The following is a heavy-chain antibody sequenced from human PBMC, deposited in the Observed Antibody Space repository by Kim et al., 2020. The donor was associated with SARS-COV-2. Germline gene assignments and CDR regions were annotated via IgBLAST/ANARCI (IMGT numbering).Heavy chain of an antibody. V-gene: IGHV3-30*18. CDR3: AKDGVDSSGWFRVDYYYYYYMDV. CDR1: GFTFNNYG. CDR2: ISHDGNNK. J-gene: IGHJ6*03. D-gene: IGHD6-19*01. Sequence: GGSLRLSCAASGFTFNNYGMHWARQAPGKGLEWVAVISHDGNNKKYADSVKGRFTISRDNSRNTLDLQMNSLRAEDSAVYYCAKDGVDSSGWFRVDYYYYYYMDVWGKGTTVTVSS.